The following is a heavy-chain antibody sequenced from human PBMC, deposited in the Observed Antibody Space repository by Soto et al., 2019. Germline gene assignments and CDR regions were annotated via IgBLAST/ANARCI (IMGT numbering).Heavy chain of an antibody. Sequence: GSLRLYCAASGFTFSSFAMHWVRQAPGKGLEWVAVISYDGSNKYYADSVKGRLTISRDNSKNTLYLQMNSLRAEDTAVYYCARGLSQITMIVVATYYWGQGTLVTVSS. D-gene: IGHD3-22*01. J-gene: IGHJ4*02. CDR2: ISYDGSNK. V-gene: IGHV3-30-3*01. CDR3: ARGLSQITMIVVATYY. CDR1: GFTFSSFA.